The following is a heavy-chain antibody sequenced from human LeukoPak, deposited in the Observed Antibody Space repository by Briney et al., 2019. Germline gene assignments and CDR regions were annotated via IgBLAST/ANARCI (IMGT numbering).Heavy chain of an antibody. CDR1: GGSLSNYY. V-gene: IGHV4-59*08. J-gene: IGHJ4*02. D-gene: IGHD3-10*01. CDR3: ARRWSGENLFDY. Sequence: SETLSLTCTVSGGSLSNYYWSWIRQPPGKGLEWIGYMYYTGDTNYNPSLKSRVTISVDTSKNQISLKLSSVTAADTAVYYCARRWSGENLFDYWGQGTLVTVSS. CDR2: MYYTGDT.